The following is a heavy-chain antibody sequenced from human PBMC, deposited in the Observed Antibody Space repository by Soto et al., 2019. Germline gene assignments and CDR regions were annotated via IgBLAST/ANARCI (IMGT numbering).Heavy chain of an antibody. Sequence: ASVKVSCKASGYSFTDYHIHWVRQAPGQGLEWLGRINPKSGGTSTAQKFQGWVTMTTDTSISTASMELTRLTSDDTTIYYCARGDSTDCSNGVCSFFYNHDMDVWGQGTTVTVSS. J-gene: IGHJ6*02. CDR3: ARGDSTDCSNGVCSFFYNHDMDV. D-gene: IGHD2-8*01. V-gene: IGHV1-2*04. CDR2: INPKSGGT. CDR1: GYSFTDYH.